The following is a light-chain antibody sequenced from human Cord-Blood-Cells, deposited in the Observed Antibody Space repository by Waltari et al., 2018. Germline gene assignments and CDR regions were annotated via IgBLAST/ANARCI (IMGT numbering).Light chain of an antibody. CDR1: SLRSYY. CDR2: GKN. Sequence: SSELTQDPAVSVALGQTVRITCQGDSLRSYYASWYQQKPGQAPVLVIYGKNNRPSGIPDRFSGSSSVNTASLTITGAQAEDEAYYCCNSRDSSGNHLVFGGGTKLTVL. J-gene: IGLJ3*02. V-gene: IGLV3-19*01. CDR3: NSRDSSGNHLV.